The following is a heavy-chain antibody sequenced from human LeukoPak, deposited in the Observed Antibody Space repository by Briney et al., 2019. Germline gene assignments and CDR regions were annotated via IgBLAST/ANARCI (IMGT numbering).Heavy chain of an antibody. Sequence: QAGGSLRLSCAASGFTFSSYAMTWIRQAPGKGLEWVSYISSRSGSSIYYGDSVKGRFTVSRDNAKNSLYLQLNSLRGEDTAVYYCARVGYSGSPGDYWGQGTLVTVSS. CDR2: ISSRSGSSI. J-gene: IGHJ4*02. D-gene: IGHD1-26*01. V-gene: IGHV3-48*04. CDR1: GFTFSSYA. CDR3: ARVGYSGSPGDY.